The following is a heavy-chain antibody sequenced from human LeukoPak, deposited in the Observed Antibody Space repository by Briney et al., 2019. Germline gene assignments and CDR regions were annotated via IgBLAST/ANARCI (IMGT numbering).Heavy chain of an antibody. V-gene: IGHV4-34*01. CDR1: GGSFTGYY. CDR2: VNHSGST. Sequence: PSETLSLTCAVYGGSFTGYYWSWIRQFPGKGLEWLGEVNHSGSTNYNPSLKSRVTISIDMSKSQFSLKLSSVTAADTAVYYCARDSSGWYASDYWGQGTLVTVSS. CDR3: ARDSSGWYASDY. D-gene: IGHD6-19*01. J-gene: IGHJ4*02.